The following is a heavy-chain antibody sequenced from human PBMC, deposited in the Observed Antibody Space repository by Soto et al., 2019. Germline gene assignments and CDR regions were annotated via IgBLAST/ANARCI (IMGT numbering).Heavy chain of an antibody. V-gene: IGHV1-69*02. J-gene: IGHJ4*02. CDR3: ARIHPYDYVDY. CDR2: IIPILGIA. D-gene: IGHD3-16*01. Sequence: QVQLVQSGAEVKKPGSSVKVSCKASGGTFSSYTISWVRQAPGQGLEWMGRIIPILGIANYAQKFQGRVTITADKSTSTAYMELSSLRSEDTAVYYWARIHPYDYVDYWGQGTLVTVSS. CDR1: GGTFSSYT.